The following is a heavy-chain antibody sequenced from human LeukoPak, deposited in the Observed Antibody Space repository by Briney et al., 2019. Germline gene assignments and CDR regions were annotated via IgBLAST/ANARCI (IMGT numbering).Heavy chain of an antibody. CDR3: TTGWAS. CDR2: IKSKTDGGTT. J-gene: IGHJ4*02. CDR1: GFTFSNAW. V-gene: IGHV3-15*01. D-gene: IGHD3-16*01. Sequence: GGSLRLSCAASGFTFSNAWMSWVRQAPGKGLEWDGRIKSKTDGGTTDYAAPVKGRFTISRDDSKNTLYLQMNSLKIEDTAVYYCTTGWASWGQGTLVTVSS.